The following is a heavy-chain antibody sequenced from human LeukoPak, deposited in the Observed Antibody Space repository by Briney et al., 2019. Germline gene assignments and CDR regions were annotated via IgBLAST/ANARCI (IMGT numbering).Heavy chain of an antibody. CDR2: IYYSGST. V-gene: IGHV4-59*01. Sequence: SETLSLTCIVSGGSISSYYWNWIRQPPGKGLEWIGYIYYSGSTNYNPSLKSRVTISVDTSKNQFSLKVSSVTAADTAVYYCARVQLLWFGETDWFDPWGQGTLVTVSS. D-gene: IGHD3-10*01. CDR3: ARVQLLWFGETDWFDP. J-gene: IGHJ5*02. CDR1: GGSISSYY.